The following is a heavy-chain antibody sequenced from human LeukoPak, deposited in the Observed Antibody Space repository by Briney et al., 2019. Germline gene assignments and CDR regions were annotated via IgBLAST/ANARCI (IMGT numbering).Heavy chain of an antibody. D-gene: IGHD2-2*01. CDR3: ASVVPAARGLGHFDY. V-gene: IGHV4-30-2*01. CDR2: IYHSGST. CDR1: GGSISSGGYY. Sequence: SETLSLTCTVSGGSISSGGYYWSWIRQPPGKGLEWIGYIYHSGSTYYNPSLKSRVTISVDRSKNQFSLKLSSVTAADTAVYYCASVVPAARGLGHFDYWGQGTLVTVSS. J-gene: IGHJ4*02.